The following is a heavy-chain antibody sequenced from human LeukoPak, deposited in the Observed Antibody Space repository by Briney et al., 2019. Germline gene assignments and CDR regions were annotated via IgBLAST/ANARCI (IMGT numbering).Heavy chain of an antibody. Sequence: ASVKVSCKASGYTFTSYDINWVRQATGQGLEWMGWMNPNSGNTGYAQKFQGRVTMTRNTSISTAYMELSSLRSEDTAVYYCARGIQYSYGNYYYYGMDVWGQGTTVTVSS. J-gene: IGHJ6*02. CDR2: MNPNSGNT. V-gene: IGHV1-8*01. CDR1: GYTFTSYD. D-gene: IGHD5-18*01. CDR3: ARGIQYSYGNYYYYGMDV.